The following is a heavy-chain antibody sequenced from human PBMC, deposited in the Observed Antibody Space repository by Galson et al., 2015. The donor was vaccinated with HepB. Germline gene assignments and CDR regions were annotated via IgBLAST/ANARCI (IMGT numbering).Heavy chain of an antibody. Sequence: SLRLSCAASGFTFSSYAMSWVRQAPGKGLEWVSSLSGTGDSIYYADSVKGRFTISRDNSRSTLYLQMNSPRGEDTAVYYCAKRRNTGTYFLYLDDWGQGTLVIVSS. CDR3: AKRRNTGTYFLYLDD. J-gene: IGHJ4*02. CDR2: LSGTGDSI. CDR1: GFTFSSYA. V-gene: IGHV3-23*01. D-gene: IGHD1-26*01.